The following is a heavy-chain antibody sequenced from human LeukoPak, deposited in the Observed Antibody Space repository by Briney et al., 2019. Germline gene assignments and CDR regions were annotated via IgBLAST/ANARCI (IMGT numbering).Heavy chain of an antibody. CDR1: GFTFSSYW. V-gene: IGHV3-7*01. CDR2: IKQDGSEK. D-gene: IGHD4-23*01. J-gene: IGHJ4*02. Sequence: PGGSLRLSCAASGFTFSSYWMSWVRQAPGKGQEWVANIKQDGSEKYYVDSVKGRFTISRDNAKNSLYLQMNSLRAEDTAVYYCAREADYGGNSVVYWGQGTLVTVSS. CDR3: AREADYGGNSVVY.